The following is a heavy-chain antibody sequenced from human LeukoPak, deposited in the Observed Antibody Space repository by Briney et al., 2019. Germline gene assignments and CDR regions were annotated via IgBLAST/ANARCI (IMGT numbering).Heavy chain of an antibody. Sequence: SETLSLTCTVSGGSISSYYWSWIRQPPGKGLEWIGSIYYSGSTYYNPPLKSRVTISVDTSKNQFSLKLSSVTAADTAVYYCARHSDGNDAFDIWGQGTMVTVSS. J-gene: IGHJ3*02. D-gene: IGHD5-24*01. CDR3: ARHSDGNDAFDI. V-gene: IGHV4-39*01. CDR1: GGSISSYY. CDR2: IYYSGST.